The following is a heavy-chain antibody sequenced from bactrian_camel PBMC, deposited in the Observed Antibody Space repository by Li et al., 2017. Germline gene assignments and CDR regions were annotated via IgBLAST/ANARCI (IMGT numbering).Heavy chain of an antibody. V-gene: IGHV3S53*01. D-gene: IGHD1*01. Sequence: HVQLVESGGGSVEAGGSLRLSCVASESTYRSGCMGWYREAPGQAREGIASIDSDGSTTYIDSVKDRFTISRDNTKNTLYLQMNSLKSEDTAMYYCAASGPWRWDTDDGVTCDQWNRYNSWGQGTQVTVS. J-gene: IGHJ4*01. CDR1: ESTYRSGC. CDR3: AASGPWRWDTDDGVTCDQWNRYNS. CDR2: IDSDGST.